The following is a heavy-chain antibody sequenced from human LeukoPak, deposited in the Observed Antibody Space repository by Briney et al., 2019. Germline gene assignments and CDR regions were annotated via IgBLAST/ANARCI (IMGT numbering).Heavy chain of an antibody. CDR2: IWYDGSNK. Sequence: GGSLRLSCAASGFTFSSYGMHWVRQAPGKGLEWVAVIWYDGSNKYYADSVKGRFTISRDNSKNTLYLQMNSLRAEDTAVYYCAKDGKPYSSGWYGGAFDIWGQGTMVTVSS. J-gene: IGHJ3*02. CDR3: AKDGKPYSSGWYGGAFDI. V-gene: IGHV3-33*06. CDR1: GFTFSSYG. D-gene: IGHD6-19*01.